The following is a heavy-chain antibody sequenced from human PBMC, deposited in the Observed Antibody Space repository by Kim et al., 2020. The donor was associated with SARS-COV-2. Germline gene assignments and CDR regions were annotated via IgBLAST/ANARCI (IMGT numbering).Heavy chain of an antibody. CDR3: ARSRRDTSGYRKIDY. CDR1: GFSLSTSGMC. J-gene: IGHJ4*02. CDR2: IDWDGDK. D-gene: IGHD3-22*01. Sequence: SGPTLVNPTQTLTLTCTFSGFSLSTSGMCVTWIRQPPGKALEWLAMIDWDGDKHYSTSLRSRLTISKDISKNQVVLTMTNMDPVDTATFYCARSRRDTSGYRKIDYWGRGTLVTVSS. V-gene: IGHV2-70*01.